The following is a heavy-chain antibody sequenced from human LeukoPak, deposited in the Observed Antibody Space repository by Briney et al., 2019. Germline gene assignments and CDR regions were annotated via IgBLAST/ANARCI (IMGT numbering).Heavy chain of an antibody. CDR1: GFTVNTYY. Sequence: GGSLRLSCAASGFTVNTYYMSWVRQAPGKGLEWVLVIYDGSSTSYADSVKGRFTISRDNSKNTLYLQLNNLRAEDTAVYYCAGATQWLAYDYWGQGTLATVSS. J-gene: IGHJ4*02. CDR3: AGATQWLAYDY. CDR2: IYDGSST. V-gene: IGHV3-53*01. D-gene: IGHD6-19*01.